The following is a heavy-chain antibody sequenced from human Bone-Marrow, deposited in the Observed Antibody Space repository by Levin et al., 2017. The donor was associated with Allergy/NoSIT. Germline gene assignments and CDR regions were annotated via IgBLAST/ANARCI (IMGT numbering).Heavy chain of an antibody. CDR3: ARGGGIAAASIHGFLQPHDAFDI. CDR2: IIPILGIA. D-gene: IGHD6-13*01. J-gene: IGHJ3*02. Sequence: VASVKVSCKASGGTFSSYAISWVRQAPGQGLEWMGRIIPILGIANYAQKFQGRVTITADKSTSTAYMELSSLRSEDTAVYYCARGGGIAAASIHGFLQPHDAFDIWGQGTMVTVSS. V-gene: IGHV1-69*04. CDR1: GGTFSSYA.